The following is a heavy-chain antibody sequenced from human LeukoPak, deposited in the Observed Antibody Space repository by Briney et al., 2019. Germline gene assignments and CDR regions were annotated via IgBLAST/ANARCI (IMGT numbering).Heavy chain of an antibody. Sequence: PSETLSLTCTVSGSSMSSDYYWGWIRQPPGKGLEWIGSISDSGSAYYNPSLKSRVTISVDTSKNQFSLKLSSVTAADTAVYYCVRMLYANTVDHHFEYWGQGTLVTVSS. J-gene: IGHJ4*02. D-gene: IGHD2-8*01. V-gene: IGHV4-38-2*02. CDR1: GSSMSSDYY. CDR2: ISDSGSA. CDR3: VRMLYANTVDHHFEY.